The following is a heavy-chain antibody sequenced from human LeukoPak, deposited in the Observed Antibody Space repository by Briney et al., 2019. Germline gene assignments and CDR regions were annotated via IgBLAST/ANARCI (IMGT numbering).Heavy chain of an antibody. CDR1: GGSFSGYY. CDR2: IYYSGST. Sequence: SETLSLTCAVYGGSFSGYYWSWIRQPPGKGLEWIGYIYYSGSTNYNPSLKSRVTISVDTSKNQFSLKLSSVTAADTAVYYCARGVAAAGEFYYYYMDVWGKGTTVTVSS. CDR3: ARGVAAAGEFYYYYMDV. D-gene: IGHD6-13*01. V-gene: IGHV4-59*01. J-gene: IGHJ6*03.